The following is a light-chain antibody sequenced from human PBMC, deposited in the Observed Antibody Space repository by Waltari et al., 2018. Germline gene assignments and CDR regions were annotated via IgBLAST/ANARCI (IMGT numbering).Light chain of an antibody. J-gene: IGLJ3*02. V-gene: IGLV1-44*01. CDR3: ASWDDSLNGHWV. CDR1: ASNIGGNL. Sequence: VLTQPPSVSGPPGQRVTIPCSGSASNIGGNLVNWYQQFPGKAPKLLIYRSDLRPSGVPDRFSGSKSGTSASLAISGLQSEDEADYFCASWDDSLNGHWVFGGGTKVTVL. CDR2: RSD.